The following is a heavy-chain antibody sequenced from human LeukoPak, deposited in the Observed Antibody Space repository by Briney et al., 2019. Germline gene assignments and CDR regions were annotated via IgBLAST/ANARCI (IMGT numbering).Heavy chain of an antibody. D-gene: IGHD2-2*01. Sequence: SGGSLRLSCAASGFTFSSFGMHWVRQAPGKGLEWVAVIWYDGSNKYYADSVKGRFTISRDNSKNTLYLQLNSLRAEDTAVYYCARVRARSFCTSTSCYGYWGQGTLVTVSS. J-gene: IGHJ4*02. V-gene: IGHV3-33*01. CDR1: GFTFSSFG. CDR2: IWYDGSNK. CDR3: ARVRARSFCTSTSCYGY.